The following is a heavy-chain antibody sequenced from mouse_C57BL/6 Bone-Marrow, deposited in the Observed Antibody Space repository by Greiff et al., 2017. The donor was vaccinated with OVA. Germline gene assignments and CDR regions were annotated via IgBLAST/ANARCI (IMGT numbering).Heavy chain of an antibody. V-gene: IGHV1-66*01. D-gene: IGHD1-1*01. J-gene: IGHJ1*03. CDR3: ARLYYYGSSGYWYCDV. Sequence: QVQLQQSGPELVKPGASVKISCKASGYSFTSYYIHWVKQRPGQGLEWIGWIYPGSGNTKYNEKFKGKATLTADTSSSTAYMQLSSLTSEDSAVYYCARLYYYGSSGYWYCDVWGTGTTVTVSS. CDR1: GYSFTSYY. CDR2: IYPGSGNT.